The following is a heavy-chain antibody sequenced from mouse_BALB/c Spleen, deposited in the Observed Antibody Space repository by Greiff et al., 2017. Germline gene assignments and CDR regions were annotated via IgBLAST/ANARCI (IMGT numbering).Heavy chain of an antibody. V-gene: IGHV3-8*02. J-gene: IGHJ1*01. CDR3: AYYYGSSYWYFDV. D-gene: IGHD1-1*01. CDR1: GDSITSGY. Sequence: VKLMESGPSLVKPSQTLSLTCSVTGDSITSGYWNWIRKFPGNKLEYMGYISYSGSTYYNPSLKSRISITRDTSKNQYYLQLNSVTTEDTATYYCAYYYGSSYWYFDVWGAGTTVTVSS. CDR2: ISYSGST.